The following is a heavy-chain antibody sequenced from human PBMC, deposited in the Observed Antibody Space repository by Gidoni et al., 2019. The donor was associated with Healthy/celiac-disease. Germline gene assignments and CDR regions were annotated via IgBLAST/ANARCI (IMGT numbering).Heavy chain of an antibody. CDR2: INHSGST. CDR1: GGSFSGYS. J-gene: IGHJ4*02. Sequence: QVLLQQWGAGLLKPPETLSPTCAANGGSFSGYSWSWIRQPPGKGLEWIGEINHSGSTNYNPSLKSRVTISVDTSKNQFSLKLSSVTAADTAVYYCARAAGYYYDSSGSLYWGQGTLVTVSS. D-gene: IGHD3-22*01. V-gene: IGHV4-34*01. CDR3: ARAAGYYYDSSGSLY.